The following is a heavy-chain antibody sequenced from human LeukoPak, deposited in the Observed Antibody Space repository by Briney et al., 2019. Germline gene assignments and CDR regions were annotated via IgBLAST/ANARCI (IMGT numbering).Heavy chain of an antibody. CDR2: IYTSGST. Sequence: KPSETLSLTCTVSGGSISSYYWSWIRQPAGKGLEWIGRIYTSGSTNYNPSLKSRVTMSVDTSKNQFSLKLSSVTAADTAVCYCARDGNIAAAGSARYYFDYWGQGTLVTVSS. J-gene: IGHJ4*02. CDR1: GGSISSYY. CDR3: ARDGNIAAAGSARYYFDY. D-gene: IGHD6-13*01. V-gene: IGHV4-4*07.